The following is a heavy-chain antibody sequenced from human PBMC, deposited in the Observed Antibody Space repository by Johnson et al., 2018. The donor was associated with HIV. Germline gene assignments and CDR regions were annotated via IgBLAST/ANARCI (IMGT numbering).Heavy chain of an antibody. Sequence: QVQLVESGGGVVQPGRSLRLSCAASGFTFSSFGMHWVRQAPGKGLEWVAFIRYDGSNKYYAASVKGRFTISRDNVKNSLFLQINSLRADDTAVYYCARDRWLQLGAFDIWGQGTLVTVSS. D-gene: IGHD5-24*01. V-gene: IGHV3-33*08. CDR2: IRYDGSNK. J-gene: IGHJ3*02. CDR3: ARDRWLQLGAFDI. CDR1: GFTFSSFG.